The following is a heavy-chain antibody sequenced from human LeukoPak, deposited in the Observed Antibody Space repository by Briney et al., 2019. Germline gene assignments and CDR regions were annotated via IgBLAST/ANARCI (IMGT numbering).Heavy chain of an antibody. D-gene: IGHD6-19*01. CDR1: GFTFSTYS. CDR3: ASEETTNGGWTPNY. V-gene: IGHV3-21*01. CDR2: ISGSSTYI. Sequence: GGSLRLSCAASGFTFSTYSMNWARQAPGKGLEWVSAISGSSTYIYYADSVKGRFTISRDNAKNSLYLQMNSLRAEDTAVYYCASEETTNGGWTPNYWGQGTLVTVSS. J-gene: IGHJ4*02.